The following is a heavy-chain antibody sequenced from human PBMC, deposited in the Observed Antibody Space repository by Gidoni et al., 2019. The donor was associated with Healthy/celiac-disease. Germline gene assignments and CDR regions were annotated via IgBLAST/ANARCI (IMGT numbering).Heavy chain of an antibody. D-gene: IGHD3-16*01. CDR1: GFTFSSYA. Sequence: EVQLLESGGGLVQHGGSLRLSCAASGFTFSSYAMSWVGQAPGKGLEWVAAISGSGGSTYYADSVKCRFTISRDNSKNTLYLQMNSLRAEDTAVYYCAKDGGLNYYYGMDVWGQGTTVTVSS. V-gene: IGHV3-23*01. CDR3: AKDGGLNYYYGMDV. CDR2: ISGSGGST. J-gene: IGHJ6*02.